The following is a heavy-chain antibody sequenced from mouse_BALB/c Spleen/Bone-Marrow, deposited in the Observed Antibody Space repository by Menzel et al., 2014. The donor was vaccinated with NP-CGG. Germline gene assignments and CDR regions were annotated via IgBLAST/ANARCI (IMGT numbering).Heavy chain of an antibody. J-gene: IGHJ2*01. D-gene: IGHD2-14*01. CDR1: GFTFSSFG. CDR3: ARRYRYDYFDY. CDR2: ISSGSSTI. Sequence: DVKLVESGGGLVQPGASRKLSCAASGFTFSSFGMHWVRQAPEKGLEWVAYISSGSSTIYYADTVKGRFTISRDNPKNTLFLEMTSLRSEDTAKYYCARRYRYDYFDYWGQGTTLTVSS. V-gene: IGHV5-17*02.